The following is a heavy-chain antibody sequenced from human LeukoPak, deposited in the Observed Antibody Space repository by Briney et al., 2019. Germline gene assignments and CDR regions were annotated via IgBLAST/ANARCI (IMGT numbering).Heavy chain of an antibody. Sequence: GASVKVCCKASGDSSRTTAIVWLRQAPGPRPEWRGWISAGSGNTKYSQTFQDRLTLTRDTAASTVYMDLSSLRPEDTAVYFCARERDDDPFDIWGQGTLVIVSS. J-gene: IGHJ3*02. CDR2: ISAGSGNT. CDR1: GDSSRTTA. D-gene: IGHD1-1*01. CDR3: ARERDDDPFDI. V-gene: IGHV1-3*01.